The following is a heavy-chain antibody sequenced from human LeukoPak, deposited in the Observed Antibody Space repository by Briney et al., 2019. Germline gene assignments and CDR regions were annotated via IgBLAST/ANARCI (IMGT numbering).Heavy chain of an antibody. D-gene: IGHD6-19*01. J-gene: IGHJ4*02. Sequence: PGGSLRLSCAASGFTVSSNEMSWVRQAPGKGLEWVSLISWDGDSTYYADSVKGRFTISRDNAKNSLYLQMNSLRAEDTAVYYCARDGGHSSGWYYYWGQGTLVTVSS. CDR3: ARDGGHSSGWYYY. CDR2: ISWDGDST. CDR1: GFTVSSNE. V-gene: IGHV3-48*03.